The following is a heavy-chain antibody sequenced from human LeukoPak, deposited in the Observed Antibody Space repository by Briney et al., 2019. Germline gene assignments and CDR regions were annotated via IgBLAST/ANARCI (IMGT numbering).Heavy chain of an antibody. V-gene: IGHV1-8*03. CDR1: GYTFTSYD. J-gene: IGHJ4*02. Sequence: ASVKVSCKASGYTFTSYDINWVRQATGQGLEWMGWMNPNSGNTGYAQKFQGRVTITRNTSISTAYMELSILRSEDTAVYYCARMEYDILTGYYPLDYWGQGTLVTVSS. CDR3: ARMEYDILTGYYPLDY. CDR2: MNPNSGNT. D-gene: IGHD3-9*01.